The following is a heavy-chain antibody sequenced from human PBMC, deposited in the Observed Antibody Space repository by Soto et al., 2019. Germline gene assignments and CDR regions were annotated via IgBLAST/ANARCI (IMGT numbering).Heavy chain of an antibody. V-gene: IGHV1-18*01. CDR3: ARGRYGEY. CDR1: GYGFTTYG. CDR2: ISAHNGNT. J-gene: IGHJ4*02. Sequence: QIHLVQSGAEVKKPGASVKVSCKGSGYGFTTYGITWVRQAPGQGLEGMAWISAHNGNTNYAQKLQGRVTVTRDTSTSTAYMELRSLRSDDTAVYYCARGRYGEYWGQGALVTVSS. D-gene: IGHD3-10*01.